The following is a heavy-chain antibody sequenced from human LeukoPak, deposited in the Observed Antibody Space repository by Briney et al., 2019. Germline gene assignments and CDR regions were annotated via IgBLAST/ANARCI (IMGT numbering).Heavy chain of an antibody. CDR2: INAGNGNT. CDR3: ARDYYGSGLMTTLFDY. D-gene: IGHD3-10*01. Sequence: ASVTVSCKASGYTFTSYAMHWVRQAPGQRLEWMGWINAGNGNTKYSQKFQGRVTITRDTSASTAYMELSSLRSEDTAAYYCARDYYGSGLMTTLFDYWGQGTLVTVSS. J-gene: IGHJ4*02. V-gene: IGHV1-3*01. CDR1: GYTFTSYA.